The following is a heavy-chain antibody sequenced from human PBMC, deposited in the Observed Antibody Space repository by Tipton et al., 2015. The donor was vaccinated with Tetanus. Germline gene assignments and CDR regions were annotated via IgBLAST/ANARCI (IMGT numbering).Heavy chain of an antibody. CDR3: ASGSSIRHGLDV. J-gene: IGHJ6*02. D-gene: IGHD2-2*01. V-gene: IGHV1-8*02. Sequence: QLVQSGPEVKKPGASVRVSCKASGYTFTSHGLNWVRKAAGRGFEWMGWLNPKSGSAAYAPRFQGRVTMTTNTSITTAFMEVASLTYEDTAVYYCASGSSIRHGLDVWGHGTSVTVSS. CDR1: GYTFTSHG. CDR2: LNPKSGSA.